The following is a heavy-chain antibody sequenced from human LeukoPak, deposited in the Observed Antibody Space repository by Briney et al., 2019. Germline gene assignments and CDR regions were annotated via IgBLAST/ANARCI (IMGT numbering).Heavy chain of an antibody. CDR1: GGSISSYY. D-gene: IGHD3-16*02. CDR2: ISYSGST. V-gene: IGHV4-59*08. CDR3: ARDLYDYVWGSHLDY. Sequence: PSETLSLTRTVSGGSISSYYWSWIRQPPGKGLEWIGYISYSGSTNYNPSLKSRVTISVDTSKNLFSLKLSSVTAADTAVYYCARDLYDYVWGSHLDYWGQGTLVTVSS. J-gene: IGHJ4*02.